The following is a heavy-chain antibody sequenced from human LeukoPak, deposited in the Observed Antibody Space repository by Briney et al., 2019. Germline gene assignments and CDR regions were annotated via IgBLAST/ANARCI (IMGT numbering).Heavy chain of an antibody. J-gene: IGHJ4*02. D-gene: IGHD6-13*01. Sequence: KASETLSLTCAVYGGSFSGYYWSWIRQPPGKGLEWIGEINHSGSTNYNPSLKSRVTISVDTSKNQFSLKLSSVTAADTAVYYCARDSIAAPALYYWGQGTLVTVSS. V-gene: IGHV4-34*01. CDR1: GGSFSGYY. CDR2: INHSGST. CDR3: ARDSIAAPALYY.